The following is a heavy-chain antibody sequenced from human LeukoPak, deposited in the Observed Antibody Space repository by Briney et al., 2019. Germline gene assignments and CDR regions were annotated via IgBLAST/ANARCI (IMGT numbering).Heavy chain of an antibody. J-gene: IGHJ4*02. CDR2: IYYSGST. CDR1: GGSITSSSYY. V-gene: IGHV4-39*01. D-gene: IGHD6-19*01. CDR3: ARRDSSGVVPRWDY. Sequence: SETLSLTCTVSGGSITSSSYYWGWIRQPPGKGLEWIGSIYYSGSTYCNPSLKSRVTISVDTSKNQFSLKLSSVTAADTAVYYCARRDSSGVVPRWDYWGQGTLVTVSS.